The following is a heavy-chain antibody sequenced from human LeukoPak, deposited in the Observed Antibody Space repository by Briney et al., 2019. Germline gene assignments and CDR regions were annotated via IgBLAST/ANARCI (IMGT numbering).Heavy chain of an antibody. CDR1: GFTFSSYG. J-gene: IGHJ4*02. Sequence: GGSLRLSCAASGFTFSSYGMHWVRQAPGKGLEWVAVIWYDGSNKYYADSVKGRFTISRDNSKNTLSLQMNSLRAEDTAVYYCARGGIAVAGAGFDYWGQGTLVTVSS. CDR3: ARGGIAVAGAGFDY. V-gene: IGHV3-33*01. D-gene: IGHD6-19*01. CDR2: IWYDGSNK.